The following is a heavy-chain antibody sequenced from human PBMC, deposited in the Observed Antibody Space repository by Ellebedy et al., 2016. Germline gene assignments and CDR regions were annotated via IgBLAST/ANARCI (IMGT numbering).Heavy chain of an antibody. CDR1: GGSVSSGSYY. J-gene: IGHJ6*02. D-gene: IGHD3-10*01. Sequence: SETLSLXCTVSGGSVSSGSYYWSWIRQPPGKGLEWIGYIYYSGSTNYNPSLKSRVTISVDKSKNQFSLKLSSVTAADTAVYYCARDRGVRGVIGYYYYGMDIWGQGTTVTVSS. CDR2: IYYSGST. V-gene: IGHV4-61*01. CDR3: ARDRGVRGVIGYYYYGMDI.